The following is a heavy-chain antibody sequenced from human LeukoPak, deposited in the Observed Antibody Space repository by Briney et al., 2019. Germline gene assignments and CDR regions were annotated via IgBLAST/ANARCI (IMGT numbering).Heavy chain of an antibody. J-gene: IGHJ3*02. V-gene: IGHV4-59*12. D-gene: IGHD3-22*01. CDR3: ARDSSGYTDAFDI. Sequence: SETLSLTCTVSGGSISSYYWSWIRQPPGKGLEWIGYIYYSGSTNYNPSLKSRVTISVDTSKNQFSLKLSSVTAADTAVYYCARDSSGYTDAFDIWGQGTMVTVSS. CDR1: GGSISSYY. CDR2: IYYSGST.